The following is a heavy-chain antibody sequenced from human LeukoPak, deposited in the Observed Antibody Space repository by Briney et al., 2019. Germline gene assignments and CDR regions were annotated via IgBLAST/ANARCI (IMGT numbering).Heavy chain of an antibody. J-gene: IGHJ4*02. D-gene: IGHD1-26*01. CDR3: AKDRELLALGYYFDY. V-gene: IGHV3-74*01. CDR1: GFTFSTYW. CDR2: TNPDGTTT. Sequence: PGGSLGLSCAASGFTFSTYWMHWVRQAPGKGLVWVSRTNPDGTTTSYADSVKGRFTISRDNAKKSLYMQMNSLRAEDTALYYCAKDRELLALGYYFDYWGQGTLVTVSS.